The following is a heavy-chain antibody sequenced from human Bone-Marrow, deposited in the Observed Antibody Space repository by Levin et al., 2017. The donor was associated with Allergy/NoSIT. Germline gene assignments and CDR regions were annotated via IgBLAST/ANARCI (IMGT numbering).Heavy chain of an antibody. CDR3: AKAAGYSYGSHD. Sequence: GGSLRLSCATSGLTFSNFAMSWVRQAPGKGLEWVSVISRSGDRTYYADSVKGRFTISRDNSKNALYLQMNSLRAEDTAVYYCAKAAGYSYGSHDWGQGTLVTVSS. CDR1: GLTFSNFA. J-gene: IGHJ4*02. CDR2: ISRSGDRT. V-gene: IGHV3-23*01. D-gene: IGHD5-12*01.